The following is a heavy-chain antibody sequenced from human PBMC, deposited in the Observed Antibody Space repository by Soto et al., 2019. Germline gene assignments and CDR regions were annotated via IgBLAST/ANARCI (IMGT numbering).Heavy chain of an antibody. Sequence: SETLSLTCAVSGGSISSSNWWSWVRHPPGKGLEWIGEIYHSGSTNYNPSLKSRVTISVDKSKNQFSLKLSSVTAADTAVYYCARDHAGTGAYYYYGMDVWGQGTKVT. D-gene: IGHD7-27*01. V-gene: IGHV4-4*02. J-gene: IGHJ6*02. CDR2: IYHSGST. CDR3: ARDHAGTGAYYYYGMDV. CDR1: GGSISSSNW.